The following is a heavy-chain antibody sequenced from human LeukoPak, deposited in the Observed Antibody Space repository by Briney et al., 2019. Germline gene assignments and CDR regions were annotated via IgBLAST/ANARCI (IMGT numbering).Heavy chain of an antibody. CDR2: ISGSGGST. CDR3: AKVSTMIVVVGGYFDY. Sequence: GGSLRLSCAASGFTFSSYAMSWVRQAPGKGLEWVSAISGSGGSTYYADSVKGRFTISRDNSKNTLYLQMNSLRAEDTAVYYCAKVSTMIVVVGGYFDYWGQGTLVTVSS. J-gene: IGHJ4*02. V-gene: IGHV3-23*01. D-gene: IGHD3-22*01. CDR1: GFTFSSYA.